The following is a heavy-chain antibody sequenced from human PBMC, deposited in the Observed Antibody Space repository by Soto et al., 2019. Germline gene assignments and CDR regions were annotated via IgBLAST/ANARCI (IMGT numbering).Heavy chain of an antibody. D-gene: IGHD6-6*01. J-gene: IGHJ4*02. CDR2: IYYSGST. CDR1: GGSISISSYY. Sequence: PSETLSLTCTVSGGSISISSYYWCWIRHPPGKGLEWIGSIYYSGSTYYNPSLKSRVTISVDTSKNQFSLKLSSVTAADTAVYYCARGTPYSSSSHFDYWGQGTLVTVSS. V-gene: IGHV4-39*01. CDR3: ARGTPYSSSSHFDY.